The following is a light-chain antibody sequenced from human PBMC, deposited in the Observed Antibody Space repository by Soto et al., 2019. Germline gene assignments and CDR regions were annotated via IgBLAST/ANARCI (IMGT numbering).Light chain of an antibody. J-gene: IGLJ2*01. CDR1: SSDVVTYKY. Sequence: QSALTQPASVSGSPGQSIAISCTGTSSDVVTYKYVSWYQQHPGKAPKLMIYEVSIRPSGVSDRFSGSKSGNTASLTISGLRPEDEAYYYCCSYVGSTTRVVFGGGTKVTVL. CDR2: EVS. V-gene: IGLV2-14*01. CDR3: CSYVGSTTRVV.